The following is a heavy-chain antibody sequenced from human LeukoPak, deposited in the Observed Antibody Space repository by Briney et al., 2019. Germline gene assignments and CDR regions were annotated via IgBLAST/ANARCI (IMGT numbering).Heavy chain of an antibody. Sequence: PGGSLRLSCAASGFSFRTYAMPWVRQAPGKGLEWVSSISGSGATTYNADPLKGRFTISRDNSKNTLYLQMNSLRAEGTAVYYCVRESTSSGYYYAPDYWGQGTLVTVS. V-gene: IGHV3-23*01. D-gene: IGHD3-22*01. CDR2: ISGSGATT. J-gene: IGHJ4*02. CDR3: VRESTSSGYYYAPDY. CDR1: GFSFRTYA.